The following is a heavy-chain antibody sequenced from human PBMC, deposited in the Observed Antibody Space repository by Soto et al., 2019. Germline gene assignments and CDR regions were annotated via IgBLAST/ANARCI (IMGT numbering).Heavy chain of an antibody. Sequence: PSETLSLTCAVSGGSISSGGYSWSWIRQPPGKGLEWIGYIYYSGSSYYNPSLKSRVTISVDTSKSQFSLKLSSVTAADTAVYYCARHHLQLGVGYWGQGTRVTVSS. D-gene: IGHD5-18*01. CDR1: GGSISSGGYS. CDR2: IYYSGSS. V-gene: IGHV4-30-2*03. CDR3: ARHHLQLGVGY. J-gene: IGHJ4*02.